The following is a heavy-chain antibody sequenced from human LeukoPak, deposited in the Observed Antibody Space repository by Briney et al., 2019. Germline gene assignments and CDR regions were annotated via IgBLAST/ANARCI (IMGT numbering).Heavy chain of an antibody. CDR2: INSDGSST. V-gene: IGHV3-74*01. D-gene: IGHD5-24*01. J-gene: IGHJ4*02. CDR3: VRRYMATSAEDFDY. Sequence: GGSLRLSCAASGFTFSSYWMHWVRHAPGKGLVWVSRINSDGSSTSYADSVKGRFTISRDNAKNTLYLQMNSLRAEDTAVYYCVRRYMATSAEDFDYWGQGTLVTVSS. CDR1: GFTFSSYW.